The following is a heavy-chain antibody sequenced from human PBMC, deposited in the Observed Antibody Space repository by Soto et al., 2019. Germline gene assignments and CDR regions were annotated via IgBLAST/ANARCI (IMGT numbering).Heavy chain of an antibody. Sequence: SETLSLTCAVYGGSFSGYYWSWIRRPPGKGLEWIGEINHSGSTNYNPSLKSRVTISVDTSKNQFSLKLSSVTAADTAVYYCARAASPSYDSSGYYVDYWGHGTLVTVSS. CDR3: ARAASPSYDSSGYYVDY. V-gene: IGHV4-34*01. CDR2: INHSGST. J-gene: IGHJ4*01. D-gene: IGHD3-22*01. CDR1: GGSFSGYY.